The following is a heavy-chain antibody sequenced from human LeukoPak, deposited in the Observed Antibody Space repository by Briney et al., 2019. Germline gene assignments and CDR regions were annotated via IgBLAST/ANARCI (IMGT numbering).Heavy chain of an antibody. J-gene: IGHJ6*02. CDR3: ARAGALWFWESRMDV. Sequence: GGSLRLSCAASGFTFNYAWMSWVRQAPGKGLEWVANIKQDGSETYYVDSVKGRFTISRDNAKNSLYLQMNSLRAEDTAVYYCARAGALWFWESRMDVWGQGTTVTVSS. CDR2: IKQDGSET. V-gene: IGHV3-7*03. CDR1: GFTFNYAW. D-gene: IGHD3-10*01.